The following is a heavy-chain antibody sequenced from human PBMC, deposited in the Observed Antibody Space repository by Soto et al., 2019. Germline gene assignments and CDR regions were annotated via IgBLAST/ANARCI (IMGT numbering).Heavy chain of an antibody. D-gene: IGHD2-2*01. J-gene: IGHJ6*02. CDR3: ARQSSGCSSTSCDYYYYGMDV. CDR2: IYYSGST. V-gene: IGHV4-31*03. CDR1: GGSISSCGYY. Sequence: SETLSLTCTVSGGSISSCGYYWSWLRQHPGKGLEWIGYIYYSGSTYYNPSLKSRVTISVDTSKNQFSLKLSSVTAADTAVYYCARQSSGCSSTSCDYYYYGMDVWGQGTTVTVSS.